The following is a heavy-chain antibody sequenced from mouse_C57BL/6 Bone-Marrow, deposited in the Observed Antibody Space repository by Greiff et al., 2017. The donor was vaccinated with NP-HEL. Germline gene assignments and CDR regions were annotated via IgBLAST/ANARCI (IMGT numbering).Heavy chain of an antibody. D-gene: IGHD1-1*01. CDR1: GFTFSNYW. CDR2: IRLKSDNYAT. J-gene: IGHJ1*03. Sequence: EVKLVESGGGLVQPGGSMKLSCVASGFTFSNYWMNWVRQSPEKGLEWVAQIRLKSDNYATHYAESVKGRFTISRDDSKSSVYLQMNNLRAEDTGIYYCTGTTVVAPRYFDVWGTGTTVTVSS. CDR3: TGTTVVAPRYFDV. V-gene: IGHV6-3*01.